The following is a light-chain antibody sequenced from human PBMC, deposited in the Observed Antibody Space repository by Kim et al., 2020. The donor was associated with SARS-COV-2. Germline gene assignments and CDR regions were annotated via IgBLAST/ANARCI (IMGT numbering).Light chain of an antibody. J-gene: IGKJ1*01. V-gene: IGKV3-20*01. CDR3: QQFATSPWT. CDR2: VAS. CDR1: QTVSRNY. Sequence: EIVLTQSPGTLSLSPGESATLSCRASQTVSRNYLAWYQQKPGQAPRLLIYVASTRAAGIPDRFSGRGSGTDFTLTISRLEPEDFAVYYCQQFATSPWTFGQGTKVEIK.